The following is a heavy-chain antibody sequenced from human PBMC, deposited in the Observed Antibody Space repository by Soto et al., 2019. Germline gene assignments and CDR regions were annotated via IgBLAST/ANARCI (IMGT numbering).Heavy chain of an antibody. J-gene: IGHJ4*02. Sequence: QVQLVESGGGVVQPGRSLRLSCAASGFTFSSYGMHWVRQAPGKGLEWVAVIWYDGSNKYYADSVKGRFTISRDNSKNTLYLQMNSLRAEDTAVYYCARDQGNGVYYDSSGYYFRDYSFDYWGQGTLVTVSS. CDR3: ARDQGNGVYYDSSGYYFRDYSFDY. CDR2: IWYDGSNK. D-gene: IGHD3-22*01. CDR1: GFTFSSYG. V-gene: IGHV3-33*01.